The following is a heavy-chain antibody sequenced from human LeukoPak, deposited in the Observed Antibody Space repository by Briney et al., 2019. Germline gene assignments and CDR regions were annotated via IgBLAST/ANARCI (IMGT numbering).Heavy chain of an antibody. V-gene: IGHV3-23*01. CDR2: ISGSGDST. J-gene: IGHJ5*02. Sequence: PGGSLRLSCAASGLTFSSYAMSWVRQAPGKGLQWVSAISGSGDSTYYADSVKGRFTISRDNSKNTLYLQMNSLRAEDTAVYYCGVDIVVVPGAPNWFDPWGQGTLVTVSS. D-gene: IGHD2-2*01. CDR1: GLTFSSYA. CDR3: GVDIVVVPGAPNWFDP.